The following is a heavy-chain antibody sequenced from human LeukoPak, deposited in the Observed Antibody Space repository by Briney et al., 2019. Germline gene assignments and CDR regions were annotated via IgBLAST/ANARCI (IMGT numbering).Heavy chain of an antibody. CDR2: IIPIFGTA. Sequence: SVKVSCKASGGTFSSYAISWVRQAPGQGLEWMGGIIPIFGTANYAQQFQGRVTITADKSTSTAYMELSSLRSEDTAVYYCAAWGDVDIVATPEPYWGQGTLVTVSS. CDR3: AAWGDVDIVATPEPY. V-gene: IGHV1-69*06. CDR1: GGTFSSYA. D-gene: IGHD5-12*01. J-gene: IGHJ4*02.